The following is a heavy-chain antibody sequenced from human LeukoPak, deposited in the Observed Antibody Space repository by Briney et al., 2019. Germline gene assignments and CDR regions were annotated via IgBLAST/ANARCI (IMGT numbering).Heavy chain of an antibody. D-gene: IGHD1-26*01. CDR1: GGSFSGYY. CDR3: ARAGGSRRSAFDI. J-gene: IGHJ3*02. CDR2: INHSGST. Sequence: SETLSLTCAVYGGSFSGYYWSWIRQPPGKGLEWIGEINHSGSTNYNPSLKSRVTISVDTSKNQFSLKLSSVTAADTAVYYCARAGGSRRSAFDIWGQGTMVTVSS. V-gene: IGHV4-34*01.